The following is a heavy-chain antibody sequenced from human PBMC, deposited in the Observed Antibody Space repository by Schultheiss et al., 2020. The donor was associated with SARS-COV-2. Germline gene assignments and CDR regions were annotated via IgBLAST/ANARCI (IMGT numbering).Heavy chain of an antibody. CDR1: GGSISSYY. V-gene: IGHV4-59*12. Sequence: SETLSLTCTVSGGSISSYYWSWIRQPPGKGLEWIGYIYYSGSTYYNPSLKSRVTISVDRSKNQFSLKLSSVTAADTAVYYCASWGSAIAVAAEYFQHWGQGTLVTVSS. J-gene: IGHJ1*01. D-gene: IGHD6-19*01. CDR2: IYYSGST. CDR3: ASWGSAIAVAAEYFQH.